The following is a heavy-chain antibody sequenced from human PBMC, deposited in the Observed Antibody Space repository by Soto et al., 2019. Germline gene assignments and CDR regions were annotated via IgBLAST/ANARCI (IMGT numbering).Heavy chain of an antibody. CDR1: GFTFSSYA. CDR3: AGDYGDHVLPSI. D-gene: IGHD4-17*01. V-gene: IGHV3-64*01. Sequence: EVQLVESGGGLVQPGGSLRLSCAASGFTFSSYAMHWVRQAPGKGLEYVSAISSNGGSTYYANSVKGRFTISRDNSKNTLYLQMGSLRAEDMAVYYCAGDYGDHVLPSIWGQGTMVTVSS. CDR2: ISSNGGST. J-gene: IGHJ3*02.